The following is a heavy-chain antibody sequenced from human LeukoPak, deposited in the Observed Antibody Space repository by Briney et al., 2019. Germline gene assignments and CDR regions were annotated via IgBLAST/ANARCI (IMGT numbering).Heavy chain of an antibody. D-gene: IGHD3-10*01. V-gene: IGHV1-69*04. J-gene: IGHJ4*02. CDR1: GGTFSSYT. Sequence: SVKVSCKASGGTFSSYTISWVRQAPGQGPEWMGRIIPILGIANYAQKFQGRVTITADESTSTAYMELSSLRSEDTAVYYCAREVMVRGVITKYYFDYWGQGTLVTVSS. CDR2: IIPILGIA. CDR3: AREVMVRGVITKYYFDY.